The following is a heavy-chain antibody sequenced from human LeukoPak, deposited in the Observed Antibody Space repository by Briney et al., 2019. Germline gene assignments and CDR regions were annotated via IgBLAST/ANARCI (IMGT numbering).Heavy chain of an antibody. CDR1: GDSISSSMFY. Sequence: SETLSLTCTVSGDSISSSMFYWGWIRQSPGGGLEWIGNILYSGSTYYNPSLNSRVTISVDTSKNQFSLKLSSVTAADTAAYYCARERVDYLRDGVFAYWGQGALVTVSS. D-gene: IGHD5-24*01. J-gene: IGHJ4*02. CDR3: ARERVDYLRDGVFAY. CDR2: ILYSGST. V-gene: IGHV4-39*07.